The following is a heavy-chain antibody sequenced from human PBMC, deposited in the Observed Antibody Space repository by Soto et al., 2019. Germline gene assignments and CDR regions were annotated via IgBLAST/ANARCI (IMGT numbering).Heavy chain of an antibody. V-gene: IGHV3-23*01. J-gene: IGHJ5*02. Sequence: EVQLLESGGGLVQPGKSLRLSCAASGFTFSSYAMSWVRQAPGKGLEWVSGISGSGGSTYYADSVKGRFTISRDNSKNTLYLQMNSLRAEDTAVYYCVVEPNWVRGFDPWGQGTLVTVSS. CDR2: ISGSGGST. CDR3: VVEPNWVRGFDP. D-gene: IGHD1-1*01. CDR1: GFTFSSYA.